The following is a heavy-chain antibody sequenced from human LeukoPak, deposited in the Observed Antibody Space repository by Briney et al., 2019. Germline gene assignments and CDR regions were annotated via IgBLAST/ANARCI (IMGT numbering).Heavy chain of an antibody. V-gene: IGHV4-38-2*01. Sequence: SETLSLTCAVSGYSISSGYYWGWIRPPPGKGLEWIGSIYHSGSTYYNSSLKSRVTISVDTSKNQFSLKLSSVTAADTAVYYCARRGSVYYYYMDVWGKGTTVTVSS. CDR1: GYSISSGYY. D-gene: IGHD6-19*01. CDR3: ARRGSVYYYYMDV. J-gene: IGHJ6*03. CDR2: IYHSGST.